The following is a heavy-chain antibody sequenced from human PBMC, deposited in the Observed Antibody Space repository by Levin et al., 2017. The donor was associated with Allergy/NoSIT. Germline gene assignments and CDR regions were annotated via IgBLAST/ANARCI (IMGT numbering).Heavy chain of an antibody. D-gene: IGHD1-26*01. Sequence: SETLSLTCTVSGGSISSYYWSWIRQPPGKGLEWIGYIYYSGSTNYNPSLKSRVTISVDTSKNQFSLKLSSVTAADTAVYYCARPRGRFRDDAFDIWGQGTMVTVSS. CDR3: ARPRGRFRDDAFDI. J-gene: IGHJ3*02. V-gene: IGHV4-59*01. CDR1: GGSISSYY. CDR2: IYYSGST.